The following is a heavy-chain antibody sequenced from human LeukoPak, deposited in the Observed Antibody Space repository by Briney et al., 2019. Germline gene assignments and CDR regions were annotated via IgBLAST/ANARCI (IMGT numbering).Heavy chain of an antibody. CDR3: ARGGAARPRSSYNWFDP. CDR2: IIPIFGTA. Sequence: SVKVSCKASGYTFTSYAISWVRQAPGQGLEWMGGIIPIFGTANYAQKFQGRVTITTDESTSTAYMELSSLRSEDTAVYYCARGGAARPRSSYNWFDPWGQGTLVTVSS. J-gene: IGHJ5*02. D-gene: IGHD6-6*01. CDR1: GYTFTSYA. V-gene: IGHV1-69*05.